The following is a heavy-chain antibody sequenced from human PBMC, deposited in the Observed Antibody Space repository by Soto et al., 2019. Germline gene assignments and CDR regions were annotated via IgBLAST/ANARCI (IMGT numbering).Heavy chain of an antibody. D-gene: IGHD6-13*01. J-gene: IGHJ4*02. V-gene: IGHV1-18*01. CDR3: ARDRYIAAAGTFDY. CDR2: ISAYNGNT. CDR1: GYTFTSYG. Sequence: ASVKVSCKASGYTFTSYGISWVRQAPGQGLEWMGWISAYNGNTNYAQKLQGRVTMTTDTSTSTAYMELRSLRSDDTAVYYCARDRYIAAAGTFDYWGQGTLVTVSS.